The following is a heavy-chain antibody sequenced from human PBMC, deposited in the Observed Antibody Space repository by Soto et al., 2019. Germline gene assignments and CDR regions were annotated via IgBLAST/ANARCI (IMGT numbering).Heavy chain of an antibody. V-gene: IGHV3-48*02. CDR2: ISSSSSTI. J-gene: IGHJ4*02. Sequence: PGGSPRISCAASGFTLSSYSMNWVRPAPGKGLQWLSYISSSSSTIYYADSVKGRFTISRDNAKNSLYLHMNSLRDEDTAVYYCARNRYDSSGYYPDYWGQGTLVTVSS. CDR1: GFTLSSYS. CDR3: ARNRYDSSGYYPDY. D-gene: IGHD3-22*01.